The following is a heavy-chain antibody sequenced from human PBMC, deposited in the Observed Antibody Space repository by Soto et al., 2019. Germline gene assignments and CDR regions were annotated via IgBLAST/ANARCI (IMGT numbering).Heavy chain of an antibody. D-gene: IGHD3-3*01. CDR2: IIPIFGTA. CDR3: ARQYNRPQSGKTYYDFWSGYDYYYYGMDV. Sequence: QVQLVQSGAEVKKPGSSVKVSCKASGGTFSSYAISWVRQAPGQGLEWMGGIIPIFGTANYAQKFQGRVTITADESTSTDYMELSSLRSEETAVYYCARQYNRPQSGKTYYDFWSGYDYYYYGMDVWGQGTTVTVSS. V-gene: IGHV1-69*01. CDR1: GGTFSSYA. J-gene: IGHJ6*02.